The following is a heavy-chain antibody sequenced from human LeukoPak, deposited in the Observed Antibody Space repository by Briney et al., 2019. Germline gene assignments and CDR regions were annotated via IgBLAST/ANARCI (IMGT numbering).Heavy chain of an antibody. J-gene: IGHJ4*02. V-gene: IGHV4-34*01. CDR2: INHSGST. CDR1: GGSLSGYY. D-gene: IGHD3-3*01. Sequence: SETLSLTCAVYGGSLSGYYWSWIRQPPGKGLEWIGEINHSGSTSYNPSLKSRVTISVDTSKNQFSLKLSSVTAADTAVYYCARVVSSGGYYDFWSGYYYYFDYWGQGTLVTVSS. CDR3: ARVVSSGGYYDFWSGYYYYFDY.